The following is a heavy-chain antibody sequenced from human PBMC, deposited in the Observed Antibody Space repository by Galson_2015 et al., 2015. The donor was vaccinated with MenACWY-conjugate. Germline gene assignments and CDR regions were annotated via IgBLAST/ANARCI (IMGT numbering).Heavy chain of an antibody. Sequence: QSGAKVTKPGESLKISFQASGYDFDPYWLGWVRQEPGKGLEWVGLIWPGDSHTTNNPPFQSQVTISIYKSNNTATLRWSSMKASDTGIYYCERRQFKAAAAAFDHCGQGTLVTVSS. CDR2: IWPGDSHT. J-gene: IGHJ5*02. D-gene: IGHD6-13*01. V-gene: IGHV5-51*01. CDR1: GYDFDPYW. CDR3: ERRQFKAAAAAFDH.